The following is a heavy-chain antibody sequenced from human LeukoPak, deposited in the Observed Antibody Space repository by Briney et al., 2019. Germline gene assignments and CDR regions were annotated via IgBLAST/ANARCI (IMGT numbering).Heavy chain of an antibody. CDR1: GFTFSTFA. J-gene: IGHJ4*02. Sequence: GGSLRLSCAASGFTFSTFAMIWVRQPPGKGLEWVSSIFPSGGEIHYADSVRGRFTISRDNSKSTLSLQMNSLRAEDTAVYYCARVPPRNGGSYHPFDYWGQGTLVTVSS. V-gene: IGHV3-23*01. CDR3: ARVPPRNGGSYHPFDY. D-gene: IGHD1-26*01. CDR2: IFPSGGEI.